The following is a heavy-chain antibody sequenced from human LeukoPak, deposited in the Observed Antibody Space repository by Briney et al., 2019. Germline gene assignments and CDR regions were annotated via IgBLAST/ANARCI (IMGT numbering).Heavy chain of an antibody. D-gene: IGHD3-22*01. CDR1: GITLSNYG. V-gene: IGHV3-23*01. CDR3: AKRGVVIRVILVGFHQEASYFDS. J-gene: IGHJ4*02. Sequence: GGSLRPSCAVSGITLSNYGMSWVRQAPGKGLEWVAGISGSGGSTNYADSVKGRFTISRDNPKNTLYLHMNSLRPEDTAVYFCAKRGVVIRVILVGFHQEASYFDSWGQGALVTVSS. CDR2: ISGSGGST.